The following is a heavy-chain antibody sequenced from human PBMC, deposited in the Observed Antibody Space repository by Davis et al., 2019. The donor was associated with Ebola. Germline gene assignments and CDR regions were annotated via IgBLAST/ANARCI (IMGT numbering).Heavy chain of an antibody. CDR3: ARDTRPLGGESYDDTFDN. J-gene: IGHJ3*02. V-gene: IGHV4-59*11. CDR2: ISYIGNT. CDR1: GGSLNNHY. D-gene: IGHD2-21*01. Sequence: PSETLSLTCTVSGGSLNNHYWSWVRQPPGRGLEWVGFISYIGNTNSNPSLKSRVTISVDKSKNQFSLKLTSVTAADTAVYYCARDTRPLGGESYDDTFDNWGRGTLVTVSS.